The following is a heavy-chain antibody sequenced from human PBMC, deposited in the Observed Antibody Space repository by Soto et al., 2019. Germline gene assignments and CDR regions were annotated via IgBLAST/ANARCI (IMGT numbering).Heavy chain of an antibody. J-gene: IGHJ3*02. D-gene: IGHD2-15*01. CDR3: APHVSCSGGSCQYDAFAI. CDR1: GFSTSNYA. V-gene: IGHV3-23*01. Sequence: SGFSTSNYAMNWVRQAPGKGLEWVAMIRNSGADTYYADSVKGRFTISTDNSKNTLYLQMSSLGAEDTAAYYCAPHVSCSGGSCQYDAFAIRGQGTMVTVSS. CDR2: IRNSGADT.